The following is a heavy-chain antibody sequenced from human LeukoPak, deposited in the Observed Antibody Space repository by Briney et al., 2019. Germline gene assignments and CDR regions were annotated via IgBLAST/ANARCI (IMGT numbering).Heavy chain of an antibody. CDR3: AKGAPRGPELDVGTPDDFDY. CDR2: ISWNSGSI. V-gene: IGHV3-9*01. CDR1: GFTFDDYA. J-gene: IGHJ4*02. Sequence: PGGSLRLSCAASGFTFDDYAMHWVRQAPGKGLEWVSGISWNSGSIGYADSVKGRFTISRDNAKNSLYLQMNSLRAEDTALYYCAKGAPRGPELDVGTPDDFDYWGQGTLVTVSS. D-gene: IGHD1/OR15-1a*01.